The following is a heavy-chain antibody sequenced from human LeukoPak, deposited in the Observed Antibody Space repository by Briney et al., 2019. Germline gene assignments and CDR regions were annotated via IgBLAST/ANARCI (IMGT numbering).Heavy chain of an antibody. J-gene: IGHJ4*02. CDR1: GFGFSDSY. V-gene: IGHV3-11*04. CDR2: ISGSGSDI. D-gene: IGHD1-26*01. Sequence: GGSLRLSCVVSGFGFSDSYMTWIRQTPGKGLEWLAYISGSGSDIYYADSVKGRFTISRDNAKNSLYLQMNSLRAEDTAVYYCARDHSGSSSYFDYWGQGTLVTVSS. CDR3: ARDHSGSSSYFDY.